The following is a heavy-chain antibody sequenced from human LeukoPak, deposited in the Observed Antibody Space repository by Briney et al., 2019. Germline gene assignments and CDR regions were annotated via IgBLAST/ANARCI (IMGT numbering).Heavy chain of an antibody. CDR3: ARDEGGYDYSMAPFDY. CDR2: IYYSGST. CDR1: GGSISSSSYY. D-gene: IGHD5-12*01. Sequence: PSETLSLTCTVSGGSISSSSYYWGWIRQPPGKGLEWIGSIYYSGSTYYNPSLKSRVTISVDTSKNQFSLKLSSVTAADTAVYYCARDEGGYDYSMAPFDYWGQGTLVTVSS. J-gene: IGHJ4*02. V-gene: IGHV4-39*07.